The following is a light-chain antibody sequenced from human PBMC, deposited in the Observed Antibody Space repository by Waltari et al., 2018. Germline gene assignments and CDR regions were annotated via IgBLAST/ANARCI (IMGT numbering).Light chain of an antibody. CDR1: QSVLYSSNNKNY. CDR2: WAS. J-gene: IGKJ4*01. V-gene: IGKV4-1*01. Sequence: DIVMTQSPDSLALSLGQSATIHCKSAQSVLYSSNNKNYLAWYQQKPGQPPKLLIYWASTRESGVPDRFSGSGSGTDFTLTISSLQAEDVAVYYCQQYYSTPLTFGGGTKVEIK. CDR3: QQYYSTPLT.